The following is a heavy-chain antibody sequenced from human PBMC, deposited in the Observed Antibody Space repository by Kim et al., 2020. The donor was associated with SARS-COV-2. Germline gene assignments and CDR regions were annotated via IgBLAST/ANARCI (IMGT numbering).Heavy chain of an antibody. V-gene: IGHV1-46*01. J-gene: IGHJ4*02. D-gene: IGHD6-6*01. CDR3: ARGGDINSSEDYFDY. CDR1: EYDFTSYY. Sequence: ASVKVSCKASEYDFTSYYIHWVRQAPGQGLEWMGMINPNGGTTSYAQRVQDRVIMTRDTSTTTVYMHLSNLRFEDTGVYYCARGGDINSSEDYFDYWGQGTLVTVSS. CDR2: INPNGGTT.